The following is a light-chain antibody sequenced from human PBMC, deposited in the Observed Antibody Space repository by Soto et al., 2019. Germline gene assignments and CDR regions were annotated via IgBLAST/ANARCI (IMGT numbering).Light chain of an antibody. CDR1: QSVSGNS. V-gene: IGKV3-20*01. Sequence: EIVLTQSPGTLSLSPGERATLSCRATQSVSGNSVAWYQQRPDQAPRLLIYGAYTRANGVPDRFSGSGSGADFTLTISSLEPEDFAVYFCQQSATSPTFGPGT. CDR2: GAY. CDR3: QQSATSPT. J-gene: IGKJ3*01.